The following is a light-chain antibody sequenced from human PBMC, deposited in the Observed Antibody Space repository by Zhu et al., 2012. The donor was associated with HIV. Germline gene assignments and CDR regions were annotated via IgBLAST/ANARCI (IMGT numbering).Light chain of an antibody. CDR1: RSVYKF. CDR3: QQYYTPSYD. CDR2: EAS. J-gene: IGKJ2*01. Sequence: DIQMTQSPSTLSASIGDRVTITCRASRSVYKFLAWYQLKPESAPKLLIYEASRLETGVPSRFSGSGSETEFTLTISSLQPDDFASYSCQQYYTPSYDFGQGTNLQVK. V-gene: IGKV1-5*03.